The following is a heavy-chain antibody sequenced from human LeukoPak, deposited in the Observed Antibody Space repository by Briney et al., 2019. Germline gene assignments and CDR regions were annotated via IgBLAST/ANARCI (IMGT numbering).Heavy chain of an antibody. D-gene: IGHD6-19*01. CDR2: ISWNSGSI. J-gene: IGHJ4*02. CDR3: AKGNSSGWYGFDY. Sequence: PGRSLRLSCAASGFTFDDYAMHWVRQAPGKGLEWVSGISWNSGSIGYADSVKGRFTISRDNAKNSLYLQMNSLRAEDTALYYCAKGNSSGWYGFDYWGQGTLVTVSS. V-gene: IGHV3-9*01. CDR1: GFTFDDYA.